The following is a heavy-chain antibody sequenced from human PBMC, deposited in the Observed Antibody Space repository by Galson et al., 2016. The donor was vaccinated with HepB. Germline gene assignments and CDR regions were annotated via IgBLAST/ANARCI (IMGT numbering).Heavy chain of an antibody. CDR2: ISWDSRNI. J-gene: IGHJ6*03. CDR1: EFKSDDYA. D-gene: IGHD6-19*01. Sequence: SLRLSCAASEFKSDDYAMHWVRQVPGKGLQWVSGISWDSRNIGYADSVKGRFTISRDNAKNSLYLQTNSLTTEDTALYYCTKAAIAMAPPYYMDVWGKGTTVTVSS. CDR3: TKAAIAMAPPYYMDV. V-gene: IGHV3-9*02.